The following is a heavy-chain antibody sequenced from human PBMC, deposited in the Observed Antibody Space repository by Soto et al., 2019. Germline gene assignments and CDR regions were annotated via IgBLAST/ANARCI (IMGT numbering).Heavy chain of an antibody. D-gene: IGHD3-3*01. Sequence: SQTLSLTCAISGDSVSSNSAAWNCIRQSPSRGLEWLGRTYYRSKWYNDYAVSVKSRITINPDTSKNQFSLQLNSVTPEDTAAYYCARDLSYYDFWSGYRNYYYYGMDVWGQGTTDTVSS. J-gene: IGHJ6*02. V-gene: IGHV6-1*01. CDR2: TYYRSKWYN. CDR1: GDSVSSNSAA. CDR3: ARDLSYYDFWSGYRNYYYYGMDV.